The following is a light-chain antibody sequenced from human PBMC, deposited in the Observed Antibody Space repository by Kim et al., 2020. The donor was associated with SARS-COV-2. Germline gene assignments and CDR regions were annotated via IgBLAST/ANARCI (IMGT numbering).Light chain of an antibody. Sequence: SAKLTFTLSSGNSNSAIAWHHQQPEKGPRYLMWVGSDVRYIKGNEIPDRFSGSSAGAERYLSISGLQSEDEADYYCQTWNICIHVVSGGGTQLTVL. V-gene: IGLV4-69*01. CDR1: SGNSNSA. J-gene: IGLJ2*01. CDR3: QTWNICIHVV. CDR2: VGSDVRY.